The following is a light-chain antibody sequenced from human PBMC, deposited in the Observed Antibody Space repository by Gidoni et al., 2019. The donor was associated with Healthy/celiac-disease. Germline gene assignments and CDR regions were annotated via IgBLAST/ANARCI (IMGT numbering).Light chain of an antibody. CDR2: WAS. V-gene: IGKV4-1*01. CDR1: QSVLYISNNKNY. J-gene: IGKJ1*01. CDR3: QQYYSTPTWT. Sequence: DIVMTQSPDSLAVSLGERATINCKSSQSVLYISNNKNYLAWYQQKPGQPPKLRIYWASTRESGVPDRFSGSGSGTDFTLTISSLQAEDVAVYYCQQYYSTPTWTFGQGTKVEIK.